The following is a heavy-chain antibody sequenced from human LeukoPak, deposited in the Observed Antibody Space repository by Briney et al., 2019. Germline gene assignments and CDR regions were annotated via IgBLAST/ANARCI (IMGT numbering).Heavy chain of an antibody. D-gene: IGHD6-19*01. V-gene: IGHV1-69*13. Sequence: SVKVSCKASGGTFSSYAISWVRQAPGQGLEWMGGIIPTFGTANYAQKFQGRVTITADESTSTAYMELSSLRSEDTAVYYCARGPSTAIAVAAYFDYWGQGTLVTVSS. CDR3: ARGPSTAIAVAAYFDY. CDR2: IIPTFGTA. CDR1: GGTFSSYA. J-gene: IGHJ4*02.